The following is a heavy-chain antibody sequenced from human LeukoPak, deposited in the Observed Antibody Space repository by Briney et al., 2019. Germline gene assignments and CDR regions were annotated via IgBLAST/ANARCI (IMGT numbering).Heavy chain of an antibody. Sequence: GGSLRLSCTVSGFTVSSNSWSWVRQAPGKGLEWVSAISGSGGSTYYADSVKGRFTISRGNSKNTLYLQMNSLRAEDTAVYYCARDPSEGYCSGGSCPLPLYYFDYWGQGTLVTVSS. CDR2: ISGSGGST. CDR1: GFTVSSNS. D-gene: IGHD2-15*01. V-gene: IGHV3-23*01. J-gene: IGHJ4*02. CDR3: ARDPSEGYCSGGSCPLPLYYFDY.